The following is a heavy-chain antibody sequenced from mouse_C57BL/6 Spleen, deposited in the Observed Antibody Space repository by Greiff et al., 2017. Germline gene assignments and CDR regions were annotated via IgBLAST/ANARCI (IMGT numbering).Heavy chain of an antibody. CDR1: GFSLTSYG. D-gene: IGHD3-1*01. CDR3: ARKGLALGGYFDV. V-gene: IGHV2-2*01. CDR2: IWSGGST. Sequence: VKLMESGPGLVQPSQSLSITCTVSGFSLTSYGVHWVRQSPGKGLEWLGVIWSGGSTDYNAAFISRLSISKDNSKSQVFFKMNSLQADDTAIYYCARKGLALGGYFDVWGTGTTVTVSS. J-gene: IGHJ1*03.